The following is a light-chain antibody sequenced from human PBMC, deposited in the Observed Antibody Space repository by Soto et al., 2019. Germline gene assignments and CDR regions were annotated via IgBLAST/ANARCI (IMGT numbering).Light chain of an antibody. CDR2: DAS. Sequence: DIQVTHSPSTLSASVGDRVTITCRASQSISSWLAWYQQKPGKAPKLLIYDASSLESGVPSRFSGSGSGTEFTLTISSLQPDDFATYYCQQYNSYPWTFGQGTKV. J-gene: IGKJ1*01. CDR1: QSISSW. CDR3: QQYNSYPWT. V-gene: IGKV1-5*01.